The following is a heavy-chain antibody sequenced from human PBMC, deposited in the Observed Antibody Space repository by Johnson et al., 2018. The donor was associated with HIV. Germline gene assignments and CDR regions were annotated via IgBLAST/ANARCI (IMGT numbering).Heavy chain of an antibody. D-gene: IGHD2-15*01. CDR1: GFTFSSYG. J-gene: IGHJ3*02. V-gene: IGHV3-30*18. CDR2: ISYDGSNK. Sequence: QVQLVESVGGVVQPGRSLRLSCAASGFTFSSYGMHWVRQAPGKGLEWVAVISYDGSNKYYADSVKGRFTISRDNSKNTLYLQMNSLRAEDTAVYYCAKNGGVGGGSSNGAFDIWGQGTMVTVSS. CDR3: AKNGGVGGGSSNGAFDI.